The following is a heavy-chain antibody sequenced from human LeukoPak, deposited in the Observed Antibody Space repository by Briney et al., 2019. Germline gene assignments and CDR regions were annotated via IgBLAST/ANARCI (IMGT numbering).Heavy chain of an antibody. J-gene: IGHJ4*02. Sequence: GASLKISCKGSGYSFSTYWIGWVRQMPGKGLEWMGIIYPGDSDTRYSPSFQGQVTISADKSISTAYLQWSSLKASDTAMYYCARHRLFSGIDYWGQGTLVTVSS. D-gene: IGHD1-26*01. CDR1: GYSFSTYW. CDR2: IYPGDSDT. CDR3: ARHRLFSGIDY. V-gene: IGHV5-51*01.